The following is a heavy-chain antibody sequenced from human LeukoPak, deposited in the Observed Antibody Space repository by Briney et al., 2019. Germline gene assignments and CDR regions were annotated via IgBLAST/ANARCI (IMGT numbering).Heavy chain of an antibody. CDR3: ARGLGYYDSSGSDY. CDR1: GYTFTNYG. CDR2: ISAYDGNT. D-gene: IGHD3-22*01. Sequence: ASVKVSCKASGYTFTNYGISWVRQAPGQGLEWMGWISAYDGNTNYAQKFQGRVTMTTDTSTSTAYMELRSLRSDDTAVYYCARGLGYYDSSGSDYWGQGTLVVVSS. V-gene: IGHV1-18*01. J-gene: IGHJ4*02.